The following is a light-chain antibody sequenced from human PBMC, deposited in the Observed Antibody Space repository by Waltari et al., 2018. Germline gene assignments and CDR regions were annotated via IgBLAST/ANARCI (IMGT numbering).Light chain of an antibody. Sequence: QSALTQPASVSGSPGQSITIPCTATIRDVGCYNDVPWYQPHPGKAPKLIFYDVSERPSGVSDRFSGSKSGNTASLTISGRQAEDEADYYCNSYAGSSSWVFGGGTKLTDL. V-gene: IGLV2-14*01. CDR1: IRDVGCYND. CDR3: NSYAGSSSWV. CDR2: DVS. J-gene: IGLJ3*02.